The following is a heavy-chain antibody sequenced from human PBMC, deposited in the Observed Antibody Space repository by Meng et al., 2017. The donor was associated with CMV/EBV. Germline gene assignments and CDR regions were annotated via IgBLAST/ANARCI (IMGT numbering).Heavy chain of an antibody. D-gene: IGHD6-13*01. V-gene: IGHV4-59*01. J-gene: IGHJ6*02. CDR3: ARGAGYSSSWYPYYYGMDV. CDR1: GFTFDDYG. CDR2: IYYSGST. Sequence: GSLRLSCAASGFTFDDYGMSWVRQAPGKGLEWIGYIYYSGSTNYNPSLKSRVTISVDTSKNQFSLRLSSVTAADTAVYYCARGAGYSSSWYPYYYGMDVWGQGTTVTVSS.